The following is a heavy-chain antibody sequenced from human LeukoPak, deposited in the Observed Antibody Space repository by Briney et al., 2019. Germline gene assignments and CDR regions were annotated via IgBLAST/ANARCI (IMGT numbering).Heavy chain of an antibody. J-gene: IGHJ3*02. CDR1: GYSFTNYG. D-gene: IGHD1-1*01. CDR2: ISASSGNT. CDR3: ARDPTGDDAFDI. Sequence: ASVKVSCKASGYSFTNYGISWVRQAPGQGLEWMAWISASSGNTIYAHKLQGRVTMTTDTSTSTAYMELRSLRSDDTAVYYCARDPTGDDAFDIWGQGTMVTVSS. V-gene: IGHV1-18*01.